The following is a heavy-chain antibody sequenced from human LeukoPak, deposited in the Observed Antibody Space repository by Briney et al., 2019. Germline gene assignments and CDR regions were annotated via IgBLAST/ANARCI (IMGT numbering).Heavy chain of an antibody. J-gene: IGHJ4*02. V-gene: IGHV3-48*04. CDR1: GFTFSSYS. D-gene: IGHD2-2*01. Sequence: GGSLRLSCAASGFTFSSYSMNWVRQAPGKGLEWVAHSSYDRTTIYYADSVKDRFTISRDNAKNSLYLQMNSLRVEDTAVYYCARDSAVPAAQLDHWGQGTLVTVSS. CDR2: SSYDRTTI. CDR3: ARDSAVPAAQLDH.